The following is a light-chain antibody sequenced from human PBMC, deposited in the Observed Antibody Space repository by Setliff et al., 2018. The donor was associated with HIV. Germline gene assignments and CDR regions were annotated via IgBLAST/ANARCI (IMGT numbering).Light chain of an antibody. CDR1: SSDVGGYNY. CDR2: EVT. CDR3: SSYTIRNTLL. J-gene: IGLJ1*01. Sequence: QSALTQPASVSGSPGQSITISCTGTSSDVGGYNYVSWYQQHPGKAPKLMIYEVTNRPSGISNRFSGSKSGNTASLTISGLQAEDGADYYCSSYTIRNTLLFGTGTKVTVL. V-gene: IGLV2-14*01.